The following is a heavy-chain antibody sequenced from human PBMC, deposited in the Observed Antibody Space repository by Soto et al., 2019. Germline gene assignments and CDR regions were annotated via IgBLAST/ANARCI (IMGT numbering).Heavy chain of an antibody. CDR3: AVSGMAGLHV. J-gene: IGHJ6*02. Sequence: SETLLLTCAVSGGSISSGGYSWSWLRLPPGKGLEWIGYIYHSGNTYYNPSLESRVSISMDDSKNHFSLQLTALTAADTAVYYFAVSGMAGLHVWGQATTVSVSS. CDR1: GGSISSGGYS. D-gene: IGHD3-10*01. V-gene: IGHV4-30-2*01. CDR2: IYHSGNT.